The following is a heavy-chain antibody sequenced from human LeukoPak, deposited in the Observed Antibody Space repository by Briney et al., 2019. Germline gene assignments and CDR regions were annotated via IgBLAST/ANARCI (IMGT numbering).Heavy chain of an antibody. J-gene: IGHJ5*02. CDR1: GGSFSGYY. D-gene: IGHD3-10*01. CDR2: ILHSRST. Sequence: PSEPLSLTHPVNGGSFSGYYWSCIRQPPRNRLEWIGVILHSRSTNYNPSLNSRVTISVDTSKNQFSLKLSSVTAADTAVYYCARVRFTSIYYGSGKGPLKRRGRWFDPWGQGTLVTVSS. CDR3: ARVRFTSIYYGSGKGPLKRRGRWFDP. V-gene: IGHV4-34*12.